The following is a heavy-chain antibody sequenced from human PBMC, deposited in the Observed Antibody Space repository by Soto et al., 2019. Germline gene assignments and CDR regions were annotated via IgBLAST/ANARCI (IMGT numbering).Heavy chain of an antibody. CDR1: GGSISSSSYY. Sequence: SETLSLTCTVSGGSISSSSYYWGWIRQPPGKGLEWIGSIYYSGSTYYNPSLKSRVTISVDTSKNQSSLKLSSVTAADTAVYYCARHPPYYYDSSGYYSDYWGQGTLVTVSS. CDR2: IYYSGST. V-gene: IGHV4-39*01. CDR3: ARHPPYYYDSSGYYSDY. J-gene: IGHJ4*02. D-gene: IGHD3-22*01.